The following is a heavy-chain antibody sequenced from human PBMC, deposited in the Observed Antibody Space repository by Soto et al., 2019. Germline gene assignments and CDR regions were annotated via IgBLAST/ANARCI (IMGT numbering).Heavy chain of an antibody. J-gene: IGHJ4*02. D-gene: IGHD1-26*01. V-gene: IGHV4-59*01. CDR3: ARDPSGTYYLDS. Sequence: SETLSLTCTVSGGSISRNYWNWIRQPPGKALEYIGYIYYDGNTNYNPSLKSRVTISVDTSKNQFSLTLNSLTAADTAVYYCARDPSGTYYLDSWGQGTLVTVSS. CDR2: IYYDGNT. CDR1: GGSISRNY.